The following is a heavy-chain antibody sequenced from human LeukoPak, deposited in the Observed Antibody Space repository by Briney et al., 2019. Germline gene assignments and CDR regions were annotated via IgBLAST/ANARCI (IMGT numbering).Heavy chain of an antibody. J-gene: IGHJ4*02. Sequence: GGPLRLSCAASGFTFSTYSMNWVRQAPGKGLEGVSYISTTGSIITYADSVKGRFTISRDNAKDSLFLQMNSLRDGDTAVYYCAREGFYSGNDRWGQGTLVTVSS. D-gene: IGHD5-12*01. CDR3: AREGFYSGNDR. CDR1: GFTFSTYS. CDR2: ISTTGSII. V-gene: IGHV3-48*02.